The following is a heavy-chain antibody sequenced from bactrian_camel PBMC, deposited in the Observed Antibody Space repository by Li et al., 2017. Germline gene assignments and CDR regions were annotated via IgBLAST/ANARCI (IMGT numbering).Heavy chain of an antibody. CDR3: AADQPPHWCKLPAYGGSWSESYWGQGTLMRCTT. D-gene: IGHD6*01. V-gene: IGHV3S54*01. CDR2: IYTGDDTTT. J-gene: IGHJ4*01. Sequence: VQLVESGGGSVQPGGSLRLSCIASGSTDSNICMGWFRQAPGKEREGVAYIYTGDDTTTHYADSVKGRFTISQDNAKNTLYLQMNSLKPEDTAMYYCAADQPPHWCKLPAYGGSWSESYWGQGTLMRCTTGARGPRSPSP. CDR1: GSTDSNIC.